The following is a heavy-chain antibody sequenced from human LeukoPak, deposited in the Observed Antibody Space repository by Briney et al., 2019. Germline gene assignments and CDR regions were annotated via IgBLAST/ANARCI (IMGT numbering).Heavy chain of an antibody. J-gene: IGHJ6*02. CDR2: IRSKANSYAT. CDR3: AKDPSIGAVGYYYGMDV. Sequence: GGSLRLSCAASGFTFSGSAMHWVRQASGKGLEWVGRIRSKANSYATAYAASVKGRFTISRDNSKNTLYLQMNSLRADNTAVYYCAKDPSIGAVGYYYGMDVWGQGTTVTVSS. CDR1: GFTFSGSA. D-gene: IGHD6-13*01. V-gene: IGHV3-73*01.